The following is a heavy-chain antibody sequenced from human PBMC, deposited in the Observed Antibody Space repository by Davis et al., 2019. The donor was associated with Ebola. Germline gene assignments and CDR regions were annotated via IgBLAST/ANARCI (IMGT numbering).Heavy chain of an antibody. CDR1: GFTFSNYA. CDR3: AKKSGIDY. D-gene: IGHD6-13*01. J-gene: IGHJ4*02. CDR2: ISGSGGST. Sequence: GGSLRLSCAASGFTFSNYAMNWVRQTPGKGLEWVSIISGSGGSTYYADSVKGRFTISRDNSKSTLYLQMNSLRAEDTAVYYCAKKSGIDYWGQGTLVTVSS. V-gene: IGHV3-23*01.